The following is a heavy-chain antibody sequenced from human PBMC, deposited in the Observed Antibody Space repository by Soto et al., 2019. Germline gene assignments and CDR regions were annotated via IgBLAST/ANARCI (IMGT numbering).Heavy chain of an antibody. D-gene: IGHD2-15*01. CDR3: ARDLSGNPGY. CDR1: GYTFTSYG. V-gene: IGHV1-18*01. J-gene: IGHJ4*02. Sequence: QVQLVQSGAEVKKPGASVKVSCKASGYTFTSYGISWVRRAPGQGLEWMGWISAYNGNTNYAQKLQGRFTMPTDTSTSTAYMELRILRYDDSAVYSCARDLSGNPGYWGQGTLVNVSS. CDR2: ISAYNGNT.